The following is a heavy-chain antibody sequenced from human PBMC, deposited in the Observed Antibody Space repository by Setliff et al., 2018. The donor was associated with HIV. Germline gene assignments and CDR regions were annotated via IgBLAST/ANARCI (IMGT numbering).Heavy chain of an antibody. CDR3: ATRGEQLYFYGMDV. D-gene: IGHD1-26*01. Sequence: GASVKVSCKASGYTFTNYYMHWVRQAPGQGLEWMGWIHTNTGDPTYAQGFTGRFVFSFDTSVSTAYLQISGLKAEDTAVYYCATRGEQLYFYGMDVWGQGTTVTVSS. CDR2: IHTNTGDP. J-gene: IGHJ6*02. CDR1: GYTFTNYY. V-gene: IGHV7-4-1*02.